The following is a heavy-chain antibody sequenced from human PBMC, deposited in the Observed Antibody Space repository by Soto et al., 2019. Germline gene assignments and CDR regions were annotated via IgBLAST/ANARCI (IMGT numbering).Heavy chain of an antibody. CDR2: ISSSSSDI. D-gene: IGHD3-10*01. Sequence: EVQLVESGGGLVQPGGSLRLSCAASGFTFSSYSMNWVRQAPGKGLEWVSSISSSSSDIYYADSVKGRFIISRDNTKNSLYLQKNSLRAEDTAVYYCARGVGPSWSYYNSYFDYWGQGTLVTVSS. CDR1: GFTFSSYS. V-gene: IGHV3-21*01. CDR3: ARGVGPSWSYYNSYFDY. J-gene: IGHJ4*02.